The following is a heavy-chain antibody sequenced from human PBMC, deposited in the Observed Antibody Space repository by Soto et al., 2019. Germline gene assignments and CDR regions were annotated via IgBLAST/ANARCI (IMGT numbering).Heavy chain of an antibody. J-gene: IGHJ5*02. V-gene: IGHV4-34*01. D-gene: IGHD2-2*01. Sequence: SETLSLTCAVYGGSFSGYYWSWIRQPPGKGLEWIGEINHSGSTNYNPSLKSRVTISVDTSKNQFSLKLSSVTAADTAVYYCARVRQYQQAGYNWFDPWGQGTLVTV. CDR2: INHSGST. CDR3: ARVRQYQQAGYNWFDP. CDR1: GGSFSGYY.